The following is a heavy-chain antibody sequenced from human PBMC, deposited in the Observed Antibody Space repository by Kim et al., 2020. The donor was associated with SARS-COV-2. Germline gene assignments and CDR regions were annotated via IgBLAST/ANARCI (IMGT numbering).Heavy chain of an antibody. D-gene: IGHD4-17*01. Sequence: SVKVSCKASGGTFSSYAISWVRQAPGQGLEWMGGIIPIFGTANYAQKFQGRVTITADESTSTAYMELSSLRSEDTAVYYCARRDYGDYFYYYYYGMDVWGQGTTVTVSS. J-gene: IGHJ6*02. CDR1: GGTFSSYA. CDR3: ARRDYGDYFYYYYYGMDV. V-gene: IGHV1-69*13. CDR2: IIPIFGTA.